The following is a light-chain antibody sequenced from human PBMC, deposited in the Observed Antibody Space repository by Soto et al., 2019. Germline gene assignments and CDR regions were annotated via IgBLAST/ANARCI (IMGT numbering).Light chain of an antibody. J-gene: IGKJ5*01. CDR1: QSVNSNY. CDR3: QQDYNLPIT. CDR2: GAS. Sequence: EIVMTQSPATLSLSRAERATLSRRASQSVNSNYLSWYQQKTGQAPRLLIYGASTRDTGIPARFSGSGSGTDFTLTLSSLQTEDFAVYYCQQDYNLPITFGPGTRLEIK. V-gene: IGKV3D-7*01.